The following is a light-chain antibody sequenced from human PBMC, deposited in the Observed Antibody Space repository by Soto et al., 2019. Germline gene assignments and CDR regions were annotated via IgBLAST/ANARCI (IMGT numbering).Light chain of an antibody. CDR3: QQYNNWPWT. J-gene: IGKJ1*01. V-gene: IGKV3D-15*01. CDR1: QSVSND. CDR2: IAS. Sequence: EIVMTQSPATLSVSPGERATLSCRASQSVSNDFAWYQQKPGQAPRLLIYIASTRATGVPARFSGSGSGTEFTLTISSLQSEDFAVYYCQQYNNWPWTFGQGTKVEIK.